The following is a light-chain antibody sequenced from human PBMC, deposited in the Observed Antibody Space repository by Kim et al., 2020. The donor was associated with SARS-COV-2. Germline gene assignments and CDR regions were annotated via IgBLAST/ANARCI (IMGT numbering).Light chain of an antibody. CDR1: SSDVGSYNL. CDR3: CSYAGSTTYV. V-gene: IGLV2-23*02. J-gene: IGLJ1*01. Sequence: GQSITISCTGTSSDVGSYNLVSWYQHNPVKAPKLIIYEVSKRPSGVSNRFSGSKSGNTASLTISGLQAEDEADYSCCSYAGSTTYVFGTGTKVTVL. CDR2: EVS.